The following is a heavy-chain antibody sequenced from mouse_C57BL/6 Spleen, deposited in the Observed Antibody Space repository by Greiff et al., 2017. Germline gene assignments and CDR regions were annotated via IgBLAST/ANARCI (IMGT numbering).Heavy chain of an antibody. V-gene: IGHV3-1*01. CDR2: ISYSGST. CDR3: ARGEYYYAMDY. CDR1: GYSITSGYD. J-gene: IGHJ4*01. Sequence: SGPGMVKPSQSLSLTCTVTGYSITSGYDWHWIRHFPGNKLEWMGYISYSGSTNYNPSLKSRISITHDTSKNHFFLKLNSVTTEDTATYYCARGEYYYAMDYWGQGTSVTVSS.